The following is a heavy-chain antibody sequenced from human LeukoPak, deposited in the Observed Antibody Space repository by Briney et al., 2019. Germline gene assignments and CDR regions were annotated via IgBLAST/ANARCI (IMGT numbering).Heavy chain of an antibody. CDR2: IYYSGSS. CDR1: GGSISSSSSY. J-gene: IGHJ3*02. Sequence: SETLSLTCSVSGGSISSSSSYWGWIRQPPGKGLEWIGSIYYSGSSFDNPALKSRVTISVDTSKNQFSLKLSSVTAADTAVYYCASQTTVVTPDAFDIWGQGTMVTVSS. D-gene: IGHD4-23*01. V-gene: IGHV4-39*01. CDR3: ASQTTVVTPDAFDI.